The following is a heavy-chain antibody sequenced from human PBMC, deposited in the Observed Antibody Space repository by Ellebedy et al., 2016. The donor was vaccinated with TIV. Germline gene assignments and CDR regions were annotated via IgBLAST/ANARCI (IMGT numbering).Heavy chain of an antibody. V-gene: IGHV3-23*01. CDR1: GFSLSSYA. J-gene: IGHJ6*02. D-gene: IGHD3-22*01. CDR2: VSGSGGST. Sequence: GESLKISCVVSGFSLSSYAMNWVRQAPGKGLEWVSAVSGSGGSTYYADSVKGRFTISRDNSKNTLYLQMNSLRAEDTAVYYCAKGWAGNYNGNSGPRYMDVWGQGTTVTVSS. CDR3: AKGWAGNYNGNSGPRYMDV.